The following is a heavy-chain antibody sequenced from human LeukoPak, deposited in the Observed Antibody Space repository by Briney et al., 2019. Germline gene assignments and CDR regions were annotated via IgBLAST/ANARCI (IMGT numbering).Heavy chain of an antibody. V-gene: IGHV1-18*01. CDR2: ISAYNGNT. CDR1: GYTFTSYG. D-gene: IGHD3-3*01. Sequence: GASVKVSCKASGYTFTSYGISWVRQAPGQGLEWMGWISAYNGNTNYAQKLQGRVTMTTDTSTSTAYMELRSLRSDDTAVYYCARDVPFYDFWSGPDAFDIWGQGTMVTVSS. CDR3: ARDVPFYDFWSGPDAFDI. J-gene: IGHJ3*02.